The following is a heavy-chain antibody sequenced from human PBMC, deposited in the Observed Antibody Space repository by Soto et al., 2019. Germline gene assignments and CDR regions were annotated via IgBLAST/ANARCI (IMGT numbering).Heavy chain of an antibody. D-gene: IGHD3-9*01. Sequence: QVQLQESGPGLVKPSGTLSLTCAVSGGSFRSSNWWSWVRQPPGKGLEWIGEISHTGKTNYNASLKSRVAISLDKSKNQFSPRLSSVTAADTAVYYCARNYDHDDVLTSYYLDDFDCWGQGTLVTVSS. CDR3: ARNYDHDDVLTSYYLDDFDC. V-gene: IGHV4-4*02. CDR2: ISHTGKT. CDR1: GGSFRSSNW. J-gene: IGHJ4*02.